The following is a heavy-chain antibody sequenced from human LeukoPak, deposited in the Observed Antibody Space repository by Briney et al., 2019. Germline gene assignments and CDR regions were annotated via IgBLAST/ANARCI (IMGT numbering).Heavy chain of an antibody. CDR2: ISAYNGNT. CDR3: ARTNRNGYNWNDGDY. Sequence: GASVKVSCKASGYTFTSYGISWVRQAPGQGLEWMGWISAYNGNTNYAQKLQGRVTMTTDTSTSTAYMELRSLRSDDTAVYYCARTNRNGYNWNDGDYWGQGTLVTVSS. D-gene: IGHD1-20*01. CDR1: GYTFTSYG. J-gene: IGHJ4*02. V-gene: IGHV1-18*01.